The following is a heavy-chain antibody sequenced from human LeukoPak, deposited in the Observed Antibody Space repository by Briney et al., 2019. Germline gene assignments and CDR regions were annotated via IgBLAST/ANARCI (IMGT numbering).Heavy chain of an antibody. V-gene: IGHV1-69*13. CDR3: ARAEDQGRYFDWLPGFVP. J-gene: IGHJ5*02. CDR1: GGTFSSYV. Sequence: SVKVSCKASGGTFSSYVINWVRQAPGQGLEWMGGILPIFGTSIYSQQFQGRVTITADESTNTAYMELNRLRSDDTATYYCARAEDQGRYFDWLPGFVPWGQGPLVTVSS. CDR2: ILPIFGTS. D-gene: IGHD3-9*01.